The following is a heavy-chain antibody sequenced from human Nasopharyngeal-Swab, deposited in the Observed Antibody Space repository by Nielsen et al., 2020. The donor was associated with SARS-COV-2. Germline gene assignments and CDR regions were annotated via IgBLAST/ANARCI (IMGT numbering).Heavy chain of an antibody. J-gene: IGHJ4*02. CDR3: TRGYDTFDY. CDR1: GFTLGDYA. D-gene: IGHD3-22*01. Sequence: GGSLRLSCTASGFTLGDYAMSWVRQAPGKGLEWVGFIRSKAYGGTTEYAASVKGRFTISRDDSKSIAYLQMNSLKTEDTAVYYCTRGYDTFDYWGQGTLVTVSS. V-gene: IGHV3-49*04. CDR2: IRSKAYGGTT.